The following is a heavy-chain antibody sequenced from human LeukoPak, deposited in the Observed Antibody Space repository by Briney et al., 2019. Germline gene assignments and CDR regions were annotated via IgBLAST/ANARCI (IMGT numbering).Heavy chain of an antibody. Sequence: QTGGSLRLSCVASGFTFSGYEMNWVRQAPGKGLEWVSYITSSASTIYYAESVKGRFTISRDNAKNSLFLQMNSLRAEDTAVYYCARKVLSGSRYFDYWGQGALVTVSS. V-gene: IGHV3-48*03. J-gene: IGHJ4*02. CDR3: ARKVLSGSRYFDY. D-gene: IGHD1-26*01. CDR1: GFTFSGYE. CDR2: ITSSASTI.